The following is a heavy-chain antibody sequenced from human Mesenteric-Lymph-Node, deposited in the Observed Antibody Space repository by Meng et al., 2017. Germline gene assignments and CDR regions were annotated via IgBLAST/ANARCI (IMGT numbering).Heavy chain of an antibody. V-gene: IGHV1-18*01. CDR2: ISGYSGNT. Sequence: QVQLVQSGAEVKKPGASVKVSCKATGYTFSNYGISWVRQAPGQGLEWMGWISGYSGNTKYAQKLQGRVTMTTDTSTNTAYMELRSLRSGDTAVYYCTRADIAAAGTGGYWGQGTLVTVSS. CDR1: GYTFSNYG. J-gene: IGHJ4*02. D-gene: IGHD6-13*01. CDR3: TRADIAAAGTGGY.